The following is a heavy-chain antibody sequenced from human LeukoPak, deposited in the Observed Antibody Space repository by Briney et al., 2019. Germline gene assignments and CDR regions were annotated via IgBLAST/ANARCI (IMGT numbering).Heavy chain of an antibody. CDR1: GGTFSSYA. CDR3: ARVPWDFQLWSIDY. J-gene: IGHJ4*02. D-gene: IGHD5-18*01. Sequence: ASVKVSCKASGGTFSSYAISWVRQAPGQGLEWMGGIIPIFGTANYAQKFQGRVTITADESTSTAYMELSSLRSEDTAVYYCARVPWDFQLWSIDYWGQGTLVTVSS. CDR2: IIPIFGTA. V-gene: IGHV1-69*13.